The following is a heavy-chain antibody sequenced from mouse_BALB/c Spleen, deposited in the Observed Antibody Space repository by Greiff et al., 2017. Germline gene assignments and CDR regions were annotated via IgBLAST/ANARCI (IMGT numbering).Heavy chain of an antibody. Sequence: DVKLVESGGGLVQPGGSRKLSCAASGFTFSSFGLHWVRQAPEKGLEWVAYISSGSSTIYYADTVKGRFTITRDHPKNTLFLQMTSLRSEDTAMYYCARSVYSYFDYWGQGTTLTVSS. V-gene: IGHV5-17*02. J-gene: IGHJ2*01. CDR1: GFTFSSFG. CDR3: ARSVYSYFDY. CDR2: ISSGSSTI.